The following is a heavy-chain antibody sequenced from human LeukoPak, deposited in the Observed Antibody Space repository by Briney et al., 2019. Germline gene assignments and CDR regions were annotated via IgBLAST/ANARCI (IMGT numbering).Heavy chain of an antibody. J-gene: IGHJ4*02. V-gene: IGHV4-38-2*02. CDR2: IYHSGST. Sequence: TSETLSLTCTVSGYSISSGYYWGWIRPPPGKGLEWIGRIYHSGSTYYNPSLKSRVTISVDTSKNQFSLKLSSVTAADTAVYYCARSYYFDYWGQGTLVTVSS. CDR3: ARSYYFDY. CDR1: GYSISSGYY.